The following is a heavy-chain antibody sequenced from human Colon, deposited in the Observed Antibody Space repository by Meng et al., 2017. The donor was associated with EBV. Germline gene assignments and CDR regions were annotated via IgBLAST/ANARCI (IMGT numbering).Heavy chain of an antibody. J-gene: IGHJ5*02. CDR1: GFTFSTYW. CDR3: VRDRPSWT. D-gene: IGHD3-3*01. Sequence: EAQVVESGGGPVQPGGSLRLSCAASGFTFSTYWMRWVRQVPGKGLIWVSRVKPDGTSTYYADSVRGRFTISRDNAKNTVYLQMNTLRAEDTAVYYCVRDRPSWTWGQGTLVTVSS. V-gene: IGHV3-74*01. CDR2: VKPDGTST.